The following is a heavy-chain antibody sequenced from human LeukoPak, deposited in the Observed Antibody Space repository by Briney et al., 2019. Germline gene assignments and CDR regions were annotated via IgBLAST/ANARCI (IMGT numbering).Heavy chain of an antibody. V-gene: IGHV3-74*01. J-gene: IGHJ6*02. Sequence: PGGSLRLSCAASGFTVSNYWMHWVRQAPGEALMWVSRIKSDGSSTTYADSVKGRFTISRDNAKNTLYLQMNSLRAEDTAVYYCSRDSLSSCGGDCYSGLDAWGQGTTVTVSS. CDR3: SRDSLSSCGGDCYSGLDA. CDR1: GFTVSNYW. CDR2: IKSDGSST. D-gene: IGHD2-21*02.